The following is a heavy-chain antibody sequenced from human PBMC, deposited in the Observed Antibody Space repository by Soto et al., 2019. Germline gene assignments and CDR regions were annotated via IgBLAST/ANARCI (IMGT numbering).Heavy chain of an antibody. CDR3: AVVSSSGTTRYFGY. Sequence: KPSETLSLTCTVSGGSVSSGSYYWSWIRQPPGKGLEWIGYIYYSGSTNYNPSLKSRVAISVDTSKNQFSLKLSSLTAAATPVYSCAVVSSSGTTRYFGYWRRGPLVTASS. V-gene: IGHV4-61*01. J-gene: IGHJ4*02. CDR1: GGSVSSGSYY. D-gene: IGHD1-7*01. CDR2: IYYSGST.